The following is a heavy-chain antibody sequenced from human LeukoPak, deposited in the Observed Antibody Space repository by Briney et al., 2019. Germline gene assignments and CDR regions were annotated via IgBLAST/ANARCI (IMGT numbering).Heavy chain of an antibody. D-gene: IGHD6-13*01. CDR1: GGSISSYY. J-gene: IGHJ5*02. Sequence: PSETLSLTCTVSGGSISSYYWSWIRQPPGKGLEWIGYIYYSGSTNYNPSLKSRVTISVDTSKNQFSLKLSSVTAADTAVYYCARGRYSSSRSLNWFDPWGQGTLVTVSS. CDR3: ARGRYSSSRSLNWFDP. V-gene: IGHV4-59*01. CDR2: IYYSGST.